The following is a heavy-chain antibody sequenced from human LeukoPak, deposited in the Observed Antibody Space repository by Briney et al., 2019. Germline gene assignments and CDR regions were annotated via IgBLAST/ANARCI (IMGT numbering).Heavy chain of an antibody. D-gene: IGHD6-13*01. CDR3: AREGPVSSTSDYYYGMDV. J-gene: IGHJ6*02. Sequence: PWASVKVSCTASGYTFTGYFLHWVRQAPGQGLEWMGWINPNSGGTTYSQKFQGRVTMTRDTSLSTAYMELSRLTSDDTAVYFCAREGPVSSTSDYYYGMDVWGQGTTVTVSS. V-gene: IGHV1-2*02. CDR2: INPNSGGT. CDR1: GYTFTGYF.